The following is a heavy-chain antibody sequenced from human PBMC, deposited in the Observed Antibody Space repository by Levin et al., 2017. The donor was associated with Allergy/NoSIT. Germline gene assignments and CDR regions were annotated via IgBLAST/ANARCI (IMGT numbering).Heavy chain of an antibody. CDR1: GFTFSSYA. V-gene: IGHV3-30*04. CDR2: ISYDGSNK. D-gene: IGHD6-6*01. J-gene: IGHJ4*02. Sequence: GGSLRLSCAASGFTFSSYAMHWVRQAPGKGLEWVAVISYDGSNKYYADSVKGRFTISRDNSKNTLYLQMNSLRAEDTAVYYCARERRIAARLFDYWGQGTLVTVSS. CDR3: ARERRIAARLFDY.